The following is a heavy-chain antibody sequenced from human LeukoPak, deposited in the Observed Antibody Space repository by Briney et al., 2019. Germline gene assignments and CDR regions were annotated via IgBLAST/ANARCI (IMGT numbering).Heavy chain of an antibody. V-gene: IGHV1-69*10. CDR3: ATAHPSGYLDY. D-gene: IGHD3-3*01. J-gene: IGHJ4*02. CDR2: VIPILDIT. CDR1: GGTFSSHA. Sequence: SVKVSCKASGGTFSSHAMNWVRQAPGQGLEWMGGVIPILDITDYAQKFQGRLTITADKSTGTGYMELGSLRSEDSAVYYCATAHPSGYLDYWGQGTLVTVSS.